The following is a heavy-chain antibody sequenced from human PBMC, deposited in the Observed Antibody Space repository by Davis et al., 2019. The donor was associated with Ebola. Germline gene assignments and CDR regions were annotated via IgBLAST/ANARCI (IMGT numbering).Heavy chain of an antibody. CDR2: IYYSGST. CDR1: GGSISSYY. Sequence: MPSETLSLTCTVSGGSISSYYWSWIRQPPGKGLEWIGYIYYSGSTNYNPSLKSRVTISVDTSKNQFSLKLSSVTAADTAVYYCARASIVPYFDYWGQGTLVTVSS. J-gene: IGHJ4*02. D-gene: IGHD2-2*01. V-gene: IGHV4-59*12. CDR3: ARASIVPYFDY.